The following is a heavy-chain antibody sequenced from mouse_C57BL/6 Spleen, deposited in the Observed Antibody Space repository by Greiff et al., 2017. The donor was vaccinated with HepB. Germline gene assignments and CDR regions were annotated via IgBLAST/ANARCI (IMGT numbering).Heavy chain of an antibody. CDR1: GYTFTSYW. V-gene: IGHV1-64*01. CDR3: ARGYYGSSYVGMDY. J-gene: IGHJ4*01. D-gene: IGHD1-1*01. Sequence: VQLQQSGAELVKPGASVKLSCKASGYTFTSYWMHWVKQRPGQGLEWIGMIHPNSGSTNYNEKFKSKATLTVDKSSSTAYMQLSSLTSEDSAVYYCARGYYGSSYVGMDYWGQGTSVTVSS. CDR2: IHPNSGST.